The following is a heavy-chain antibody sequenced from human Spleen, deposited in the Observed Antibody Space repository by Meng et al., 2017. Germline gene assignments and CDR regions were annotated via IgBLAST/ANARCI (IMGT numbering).Heavy chain of an antibody. CDR2: INPYSGAT. CDR1: GYTFTGHY. CDR3: AREYIVSALGY. V-gene: IGHV1-2*02. J-gene: IGHJ4*02. Sequence: QVQLVQSGSELKKPEASVKVSCKASGYTFTGHYIYWVRQAPGQGLEWVGWINPYSGATNYAQKFQGRVTMTRDTSISTAYMEVSRLRSDDTAVYYCAREYIVSALGYWGQGTLVTVSS. D-gene: IGHD5/OR15-5a*01.